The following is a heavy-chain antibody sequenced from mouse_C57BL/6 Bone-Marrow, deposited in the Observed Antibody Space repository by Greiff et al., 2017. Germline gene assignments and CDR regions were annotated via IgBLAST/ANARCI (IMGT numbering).Heavy chain of an antibody. CDR3: ATVPYYYGY. CDR2: INPNNGGT. Sequence: EVQLQQSGPELVKPGASVTISCKASGYTFTDYYMNWVKQSHGKSLEWIGDINPNNGGTSYNQKFKGKATLTVDKSSSTAYMELRSLTSEDSAVYYCATVPYYYGYWGQGTTLTVSA. J-gene: IGHJ2*01. CDR1: GYTFTDYY. V-gene: IGHV1-26*01. D-gene: IGHD1-1*01.